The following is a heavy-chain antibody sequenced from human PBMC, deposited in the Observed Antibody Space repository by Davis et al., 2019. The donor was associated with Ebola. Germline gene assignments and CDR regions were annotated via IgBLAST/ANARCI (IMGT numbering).Heavy chain of an antibody. D-gene: IGHD6-25*01. V-gene: IGHV1-69*13. CDR2: IILIFGTA. CDR3: ARDPYSSGGASLHY. Sequence: SVKVSCKASGGTFSSYAISWVRQAPGQGLEWMGGIILIFGTANYAQKFQGRVTITADESTSTAYMELSSLRSEDTAVYYCARDPYSSGGASLHYWGQGTLVTVSS. CDR1: GGTFSSYA. J-gene: IGHJ4*02.